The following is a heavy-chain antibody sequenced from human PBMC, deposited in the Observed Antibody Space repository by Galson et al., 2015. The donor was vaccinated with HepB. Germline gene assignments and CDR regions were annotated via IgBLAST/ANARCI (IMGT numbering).Heavy chain of an antibody. D-gene: IGHD2-2*01. Sequence: SETLSLTCAVYGGSFSGYFWSWIRQSPGKGLEWIGEPTHYGRTNYNPSLKSRVTISVDTSKNQISLNLRSATAADTAVYYCARVVDIKFQLLSVPYYFDYWGQGTLVTVSS. CDR2: PTHYGRT. CDR1: GGSFSGYF. CDR3: ARVVDIKFQLLSVPYYFDY. J-gene: IGHJ4*02. V-gene: IGHV4-34*01.